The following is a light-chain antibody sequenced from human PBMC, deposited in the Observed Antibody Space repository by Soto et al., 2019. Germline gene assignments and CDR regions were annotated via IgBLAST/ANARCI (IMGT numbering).Light chain of an antibody. CDR2: SNN. J-gene: IGLJ1*01. CDR3: QSYDSSLSAYV. V-gene: IGLV1-40*01. Sequence: QPVLTQPPSVSGAPGQRVTISCTGSSSNIGAGFDVHWYQQLPRTAPKLLIYSNNNRPSEPPDRFSVSRSATSASLAITGLQAADEADYYCQSYDSSLSAYVFGTGTKLTVL. CDR1: SSNIGAGFD.